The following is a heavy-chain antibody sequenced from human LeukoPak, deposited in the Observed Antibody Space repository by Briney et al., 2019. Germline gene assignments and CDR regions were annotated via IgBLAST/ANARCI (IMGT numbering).Heavy chain of an antibody. J-gene: IGHJ4*02. D-gene: IGHD3-22*01. CDR1: GFTFSSYW. CDR3: AKGGPAVKLARLDY. Sequence: GGSLRLSCAASGFTFSSYWMHWVRQAPGKGLVWVSRINSDGSSTSYADSVKGRFTISRDNAKNSLYLQMNSLRAEDTALYYCAKGGPAVKLARLDYWGQGTLVTVSS. V-gene: IGHV3-74*01. CDR2: INSDGSST.